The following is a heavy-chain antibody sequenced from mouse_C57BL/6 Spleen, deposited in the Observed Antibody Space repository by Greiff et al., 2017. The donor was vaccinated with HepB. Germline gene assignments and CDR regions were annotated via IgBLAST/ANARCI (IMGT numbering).Heavy chain of an antibody. J-gene: IGHJ1*03. CDR2: IHPNSGST. CDR3: ARNDGSSYGWYFDV. CDR1: GYTFTSYW. Sequence: VQLQQPGAELVKPGASVKLSCKASGYTFTSYWMHWVKQRPGQGLEWIGMIHPNSGSTNYNEKFKSKATLTVDKSSSTAYMQLSSLTSEDSAVYYCARNDGSSYGWYFDVWGTGTTVTVSS. V-gene: IGHV1-64*01. D-gene: IGHD1-1*01.